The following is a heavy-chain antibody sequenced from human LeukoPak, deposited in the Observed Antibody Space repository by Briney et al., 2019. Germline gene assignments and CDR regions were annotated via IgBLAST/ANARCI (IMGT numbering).Heavy chain of an antibody. V-gene: IGHV4-4*02. CDR2: IHDTGST. CDR1: GGSISRSNW. CDR3: ATYYDILSGYTFDY. J-gene: IGHJ4*02. D-gene: IGHD3-9*01. Sequence: PSGTRSLTCTVSGGSISRSNWWSWVRQPPGKGLEWIGEIHDTGSTNYNPPLKSRVTMSLDKSKNQFSLNLNSVTAADTAVYYCATYYDILSGYTFDYWGQGTLVAVSS.